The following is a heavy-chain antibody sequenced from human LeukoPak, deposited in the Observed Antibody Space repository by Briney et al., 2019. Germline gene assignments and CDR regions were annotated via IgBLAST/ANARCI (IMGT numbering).Heavy chain of an antibody. J-gene: IGHJ1*01. CDR2: IYYSGST. D-gene: IGHD4-17*01. Sequence: PSETLSLTCTVSGGYISSYHWSWIRQPPGKGLEWIGYIYYSGSTNYNPSLKSRVTISVDTSKNQFSLKLSSVTAADTAVCYCARDFGDYGYFQHWGQGTLVTVSS. CDR1: GGYISSYH. V-gene: IGHV4-59*01. CDR3: ARDFGDYGYFQH.